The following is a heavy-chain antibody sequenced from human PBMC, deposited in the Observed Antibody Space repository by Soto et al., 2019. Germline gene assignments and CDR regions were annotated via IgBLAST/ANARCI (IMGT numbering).Heavy chain of an antibody. CDR3: ATQTIAAAGTEDYYYYSGMGV. CDR2: IWYDGSNK. V-gene: IGHV3-33*01. CDR1: GFTFSSYG. J-gene: IGHJ6*02. D-gene: IGHD6-13*01. Sequence: QVQLVESGGGVVQPGRSLRLACAASGFTFSSYGMHWVRQAPGKGLEWVAVIWYDGSNKYYADSVKGRFTISRDNSKNTLYLQMNSLRAEDTAVYYCATQTIAAAGTEDYYYYSGMGVGGQGTTVTVSS.